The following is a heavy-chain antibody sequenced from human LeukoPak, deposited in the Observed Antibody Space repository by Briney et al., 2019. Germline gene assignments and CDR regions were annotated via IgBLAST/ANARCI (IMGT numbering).Heavy chain of an antibody. CDR3: ARHLHCSSTSCYGPWYYGMDV. CDR2: IYYSGST. D-gene: IGHD2-2*01. Sequence: KTSETLSLTCTVSGGSISSSSYYWGWIRQPPGKGLGWIGSIYYSGSTSYNPSLKSRVTISVDTSKNQFSLQLSSVTAADTAVYYCARHLHCSSTSCYGPWYYGMDVWGQGTTVTVSS. V-gene: IGHV4-39*01. J-gene: IGHJ6*02. CDR1: GGSISSSSYY.